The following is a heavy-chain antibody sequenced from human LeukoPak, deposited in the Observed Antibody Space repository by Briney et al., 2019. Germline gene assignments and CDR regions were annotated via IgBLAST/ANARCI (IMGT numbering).Heavy chain of an antibody. CDR3: AKDWYYSGTGTYFSHS. CDR1: GFPFNSYG. J-gene: IGHJ4*02. D-gene: IGHD3-10*01. CDR2: IRFDGSTT. Sequence: PGGSLRLSCAASGFPFNSYGIHWVRQAPGKGLQWVTFIRFDGSTTYYADSVKGRFTISRDNSKNTLYLQMNSLRAEDTALYYCAKDWYYSGTGTYFSHSWGQGTLVTVSS. V-gene: IGHV3-30*02.